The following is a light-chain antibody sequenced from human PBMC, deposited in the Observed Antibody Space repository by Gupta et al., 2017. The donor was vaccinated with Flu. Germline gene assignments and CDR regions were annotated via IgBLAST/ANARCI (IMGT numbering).Light chain of an antibody. Sequence: PSSLSAAVGDRVAITCRASQSISSYLKWWQQKPGKAPKHLIYAASGLQSGVPSRCSGSRSGTNVSLTISRLRPEDFATNYCQQSSNSTLTFGQGTKLEIK. CDR2: AAS. CDR3: QQSSNSTLT. J-gene: IGKJ2*01. V-gene: IGKV1-39*01. CDR1: QSISSY.